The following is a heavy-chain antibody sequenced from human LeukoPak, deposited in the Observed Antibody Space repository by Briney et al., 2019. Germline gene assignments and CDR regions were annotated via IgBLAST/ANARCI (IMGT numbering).Heavy chain of an antibody. D-gene: IGHD6-19*01. Sequence: QPGGSLRLSCAASGFTFSSYSMNWVRQAPGKGLEWVSYISSSSSTIYYADSVKGRFTISRDNAKNSLYLQMNSLRGEDTAVYYCARDGEQWKKDFDYWGQGTLVTVSS. CDR3: ARDGEQWKKDFDY. CDR1: GFTFSSYS. CDR2: ISSSSSTI. J-gene: IGHJ4*02. V-gene: IGHV3-48*01.